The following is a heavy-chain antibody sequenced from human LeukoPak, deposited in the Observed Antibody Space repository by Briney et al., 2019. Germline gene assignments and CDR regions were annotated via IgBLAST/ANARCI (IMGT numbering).Heavy chain of an antibody. CDR2: IYSGGSA. Sequence: GGSLRLSCAASGFTVSSIYMSWVRQAPGKGLEWVSVIYSGGSAYYADSVKGRFTISRDNSKNTLYLQMKSLRAEDTAVYYCASYSGYSRAGRRDYWGQGTLVTVSS. CDR3: ASYSGYSRAGRRDY. J-gene: IGHJ4*02. V-gene: IGHV3-53*01. D-gene: IGHD5-18*01. CDR1: GFTVSSIY.